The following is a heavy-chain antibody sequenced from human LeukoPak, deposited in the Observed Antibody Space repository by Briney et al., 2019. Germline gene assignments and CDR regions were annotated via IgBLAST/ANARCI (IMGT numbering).Heavy chain of an antibody. V-gene: IGHV4-39*01. CDR3: ARLLWSGYYADY. CDR2: IYYSGST. Sequence: SQTLSLTCTVSGGSISDSSYYWGWIRQPPGKGLEWIGSIYYSGSTYYTPSLKSRVTISVDTSKNQFSLNLSSVTAADTAVYYCARLLWSGYYADYWGQGTLVTVSS. J-gene: IGHJ4*02. CDR1: GGSISDSSYY. D-gene: IGHD3-3*01.